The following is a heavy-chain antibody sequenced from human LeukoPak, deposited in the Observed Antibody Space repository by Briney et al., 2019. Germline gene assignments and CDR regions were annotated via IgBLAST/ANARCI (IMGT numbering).Heavy chain of an antibody. J-gene: IGHJ4*02. CDR3: AGHHPRNTVDF. Sequence: SETLSLTCTVSGGSISSYFCSWIRQPAGKGLEWIGRIDTSGSINYNPSLKSRVTMSVDRSKNQFSLKLSSVTAADTAVYYCAGHHPRNTVDFWGQGTLVTVSS. CDR1: GGSISSYF. CDR2: IDTSGSI. V-gene: IGHV4-4*07. D-gene: IGHD2/OR15-2a*01.